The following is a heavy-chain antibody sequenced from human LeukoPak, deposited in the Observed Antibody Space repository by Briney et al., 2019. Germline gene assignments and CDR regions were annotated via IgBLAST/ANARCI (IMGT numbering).Heavy chain of an antibody. J-gene: IGHJ3*02. D-gene: IGHD5-12*01. CDR1: GFTFSTYA. CDR3: ARDGGYTSDAFDI. Sequence: GGSLRLSCAASGFTFSTYAMSWVRQAPGKGLEWVAVISYDGSNKYYADSVKGRFTISRDNAKNSLYLQMNSLRAEDTAVYYCARDGGYTSDAFDIWGQGTMVTVSS. V-gene: IGHV3-30*03. CDR2: ISYDGSNK.